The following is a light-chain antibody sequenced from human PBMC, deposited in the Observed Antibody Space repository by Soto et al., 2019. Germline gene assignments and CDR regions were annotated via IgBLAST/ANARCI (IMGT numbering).Light chain of an antibody. Sequence: QSELTQPPSASGTPGQRVTISCSGSSYNIGSRTVSWYHQLPGSAPKLLIFGDHQRPSGIPDRFSGSKSCTSASLAISGLQSDDEADYYWAAWDDSLNGVLFGGGTKLTVL. V-gene: IGLV1-44*01. CDR3: AAWDDSLNGVL. CDR2: GDH. J-gene: IGLJ2*01. CDR1: SYNIGSRT.